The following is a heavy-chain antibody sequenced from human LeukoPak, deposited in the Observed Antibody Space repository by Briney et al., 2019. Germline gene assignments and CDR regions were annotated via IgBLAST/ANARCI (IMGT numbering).Heavy chain of an antibody. D-gene: IGHD2-21*01. V-gene: IGHV3-7*01. CDR1: GFTFINYS. J-gene: IGHJ5*02. CDR3: ARGPSGGYSTSWFHP. Sequence: PGGSLRPSCSGSGFTFINYSKNWVRQAPGKGLEWVASIKQGGSDKYYVDSVKGRFTISRDNAKNSLYLQMNSLGVVDTAVYYCARGPSGGYSTSWFHPWGQGTLVTVSS. CDR2: IKQGGSDK.